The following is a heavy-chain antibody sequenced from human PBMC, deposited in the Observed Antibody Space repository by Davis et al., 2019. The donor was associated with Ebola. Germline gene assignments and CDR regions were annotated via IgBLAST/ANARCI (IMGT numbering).Heavy chain of an antibody. J-gene: IGHJ4*02. CDR1: GYSFTSYW. CDR3: ARRGYYDSSGYYFHFDY. D-gene: IGHD3-22*01. V-gene: IGHV5-10-1*01. Sequence: GGSLRLSCKGSGYSFTSYWISWVRQMPGKGLEWMGRIDPSDSYTNYSPSFQGHVTISADKSISTAYLQWSSLKASDTAMYYCARRGYYDSSGYYFHFDYWGQGTLVTVSS. CDR2: IDPSDSYT.